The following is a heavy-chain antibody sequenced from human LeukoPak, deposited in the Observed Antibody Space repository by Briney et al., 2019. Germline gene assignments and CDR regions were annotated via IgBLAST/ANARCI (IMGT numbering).Heavy chain of an antibody. V-gene: IGHV3-7*01. Sequence: GGSLRLSCAASGFTFRNYWMGWVRQAPGKGLEWVANTKPDGSAEYYADSLRGRFTTSRDNANNLLYLQMNRVRVEDTAVYYCARYGGLNTNFDYWGQGILVTVSS. J-gene: IGHJ4*02. CDR2: TKPDGSAE. D-gene: IGHD5-12*01. CDR1: GFTFRNYW. CDR3: ARYGGLNTNFDY.